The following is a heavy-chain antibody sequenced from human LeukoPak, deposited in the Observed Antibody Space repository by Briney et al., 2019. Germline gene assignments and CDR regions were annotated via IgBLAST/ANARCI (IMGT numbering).Heavy chain of an antibody. CDR1: SASISSSPYY. CDR3: AREFRYSYGYRYFDL. D-gene: IGHD5-18*01. CDR2: IYYSGST. J-gene: IGHJ2*01. Sequence: SETLSLTCTVSSASISSSPYYWGWIRQPPGKGLEWIGSIYYSGSTYYNPSLKSRVTISVDTSKNQFSLKLSSVTAADTAVYYCAREFRYSYGYRYFDLWGRGTLVTVSS. V-gene: IGHV4-39*07.